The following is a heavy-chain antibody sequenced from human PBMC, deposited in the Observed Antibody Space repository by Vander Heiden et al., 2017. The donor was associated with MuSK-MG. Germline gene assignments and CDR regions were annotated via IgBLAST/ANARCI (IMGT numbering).Heavy chain of an antibody. CDR2: IYYSGSS. CDR1: GGSLSSDY. V-gene: IGHV4-59*01. Sequence: QVQLQESGPGLVKPSETLSLTCTVSGGSLSSDYWRWLRQPPGKGLEWIEYIYYSGSSNYNPSLKSLVTISVDTSKDQFSRKLSSVTAADTAVYYCARGEYYGSGSYPIGSHYYYYMDVWGKGTTVTVSS. D-gene: IGHD3-10*01. CDR3: ARGEYYGSGSYPIGSHYYYYMDV. J-gene: IGHJ6*03.